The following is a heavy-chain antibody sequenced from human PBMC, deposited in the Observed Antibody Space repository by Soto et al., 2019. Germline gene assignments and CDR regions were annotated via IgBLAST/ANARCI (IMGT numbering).Heavy chain of an antibody. Sequence: GGSLRLSCAASGFTFDTYYMSWVRQAPGKGLEWVANIKGDGDEKYYVDSVKGRFTISRDNAKNSLYLQMDSLRAEDTALYYCARARGWDIVIVPAAADYWGQGTLVTVSS. D-gene: IGHD2-2*01. J-gene: IGHJ4*02. V-gene: IGHV3-7*01. CDR1: GFTFDTYY. CDR2: IKGDGDEK. CDR3: ARARGWDIVIVPAAADY.